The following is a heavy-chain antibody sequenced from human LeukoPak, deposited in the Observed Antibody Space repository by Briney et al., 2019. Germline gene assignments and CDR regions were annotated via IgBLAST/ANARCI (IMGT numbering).Heavy chain of an antibody. V-gene: IGHV4-31*03. Sequence: SETLSLTCTVSGGSISSGGYYWSWIRQHPGQGLEWIVYIYYSGSTYYNPSLKSRVTISVDTSKNQFSLKLSSVTAADTAVYYCARGTRGYSGYAEINDYWGQGTLVTVSS. D-gene: IGHD5-12*01. CDR2: IYYSGST. CDR3: ARGTRGYSGYAEINDY. CDR1: GGSISSGGYY. J-gene: IGHJ4*02.